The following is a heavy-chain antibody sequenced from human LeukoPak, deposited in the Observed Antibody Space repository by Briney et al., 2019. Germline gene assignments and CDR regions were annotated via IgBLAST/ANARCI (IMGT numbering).Heavy chain of an antibody. V-gene: IGHV4-39*07. CDR1: GGSISSSSYY. D-gene: IGHD2-8*01. Sequence: SETLSLTCTVSGGSISSSSYYWGWIRQPPGKGLEWIGSIYYSGSTYYNPSLKSRVTISVDTSKNQFSLKLSSVTAADTAVYYCARVSEYCTNGVCYRDAFDIWGQGTMVTVSS. J-gene: IGHJ3*02. CDR3: ARVSEYCTNGVCYRDAFDI. CDR2: IYYSGST.